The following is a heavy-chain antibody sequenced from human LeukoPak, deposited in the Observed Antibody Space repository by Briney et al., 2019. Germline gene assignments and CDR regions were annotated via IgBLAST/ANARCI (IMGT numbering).Heavy chain of an antibody. CDR3: ARVKTMIVVVRLFDY. D-gene: IGHD3-22*01. V-gene: IGHV1-2*02. CDR1: GYTFTGYY. J-gene: IGHJ4*02. Sequence: GASVKVSCKASGYTFTGYYMHWVRQAPGQGLEGMGWTNPNSGGTNYAQKFQGRVTMTRDTSISTAFMDLSRLRSDDTAVYYCARVKTMIVVVRLFDYWGQGTQVTVSS. CDR2: TNPNSGGT.